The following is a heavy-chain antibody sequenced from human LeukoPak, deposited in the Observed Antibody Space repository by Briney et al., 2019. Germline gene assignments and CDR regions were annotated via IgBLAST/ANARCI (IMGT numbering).Heavy chain of an antibody. D-gene: IGHD3-22*01. CDR3: ARVRRDYDSSVYFKD. J-gene: IGHJ4*02. CDR2: IFYRGNT. V-gene: IGHV4-39*07. Sequence: KPSETLSLTCTVSGGSISSSNYYWGWIRQPPEKGLEWIGNIFYRGNTFYNPSLKSRVTISVDTSKNQFSLKLSSVTAADTAVYYCARVRRDYDSSVYFKDWGQGILVTVSS. CDR1: GGSISSSNYY.